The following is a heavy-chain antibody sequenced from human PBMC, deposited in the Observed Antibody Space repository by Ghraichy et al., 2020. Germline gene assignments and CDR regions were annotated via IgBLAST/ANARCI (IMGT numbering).Heavy chain of an antibody. V-gene: IGHV4-34*01. CDR2: INHSGST. CDR1: GGSFSGYY. Sequence: SETLSLTCAVYGGSFSGYYWSWIRQPPGKGLEWIGEINHSGSTNYNPSLKSRVTISVDTSKNQFSLKLSSVTAADTAVYYCARISYDSSGGVDYWGQGTLVTVSS. D-gene: IGHD3-22*01. CDR3: ARISYDSSGGVDY. J-gene: IGHJ4*02.